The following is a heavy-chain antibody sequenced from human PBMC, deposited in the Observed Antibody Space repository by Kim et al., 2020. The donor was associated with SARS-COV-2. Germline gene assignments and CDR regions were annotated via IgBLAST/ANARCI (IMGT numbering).Heavy chain of an antibody. J-gene: IGHJ6*02. D-gene: IGHD6-13*01. CDR3: ARPLSGSWYRTYYYYGMDV. CDR2: IDPSDSYT. Sequence: GESLKISCKGSGYSFTSYWISWVRQMPGKGLEWMGRIDPSDSYTNYSPSFQGHVTISADKSISTAYLQWSSLKASDTAMYYCARPLSGSWYRTYYYYGMDVWGQGTTVTVSS. V-gene: IGHV5-10-1*01. CDR1: GYSFTSYW.